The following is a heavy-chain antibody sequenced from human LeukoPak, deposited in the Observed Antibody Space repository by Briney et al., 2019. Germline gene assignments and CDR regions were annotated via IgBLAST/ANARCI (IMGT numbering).Heavy chain of an antibody. CDR1: GFTVSSNY. D-gene: IGHD4-17*01. V-gene: IGHV3-53*01. CDR2: IYSGGNT. Sequence: GGSLRLSCAASGFTVSSNYMSWVRQAPGKGLEWVSVIYSGGNTYYADSVKGRFTISRDNSKNTVFLHMNGLRAEDTAVYYCAREGMGYGDHYFDYWGQGALVTVSS. J-gene: IGHJ4*02. CDR3: AREGMGYGDHYFDY.